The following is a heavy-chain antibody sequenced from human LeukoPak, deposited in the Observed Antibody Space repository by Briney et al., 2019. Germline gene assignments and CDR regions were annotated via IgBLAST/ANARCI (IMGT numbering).Heavy chain of an antibody. V-gene: IGHV5-51*01. D-gene: IGHD2-2*01. J-gene: IGHJ4*02. CDR1: GYSFTTYW. CDR2: IYPGDSDT. Sequence: KHGESLKISCRGSGYSFTTYWIGWVRQMPGKGLEWMGIIYPGDSDTRYSPSFQGQVTMSADKSINTAYLQWSSLKASDTAIYYCARRQGCSSTSCPRDSWGQGTLVTVSS. CDR3: ARRQGCSSTSCPRDS.